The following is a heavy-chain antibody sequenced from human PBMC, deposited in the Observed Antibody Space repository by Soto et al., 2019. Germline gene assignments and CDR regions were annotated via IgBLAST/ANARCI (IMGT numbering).Heavy chain of an antibody. D-gene: IGHD3-22*01. CDR3: ARVIPAYYDSSGYSAGFDY. Sequence: PSETLSLTCTVSGGSISSCYWSWIRQPPGKGLEWIGYIYYSGSTNYNPSLKSRVTISIDTSKNQFSLKLGSVTAADTAVYYCARVIPAYYDSSGYSAGFDYWGQGTLVTVSS. CDR1: GGSISSCY. V-gene: IGHV4-59*01. CDR2: IYYSGST. J-gene: IGHJ4*02.